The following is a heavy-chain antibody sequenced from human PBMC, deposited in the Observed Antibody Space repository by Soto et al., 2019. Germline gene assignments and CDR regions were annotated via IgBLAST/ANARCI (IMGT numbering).Heavy chain of an antibody. CDR3: ARVDRGSVARPTRLDP. CDR2: TTGGAGLT. D-gene: IGHD2-21*01. Sequence: EVQLLESGGGLVQPGGSLRLSCTASGFTLTAYAINWVRRAPGKWLEWVSATTGGAGLTYYADSVKGRFSVSSDTPGNSLYLKLSSLRPEDTAIYYCARVDRGSVARPTRLDPWGEGTLVTVSS. J-gene: IGHJ5*02. V-gene: IGHV3-23*01. CDR1: GFTLTAYA.